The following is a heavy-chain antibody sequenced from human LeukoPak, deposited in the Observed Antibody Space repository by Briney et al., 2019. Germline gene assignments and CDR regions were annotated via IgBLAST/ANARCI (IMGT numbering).Heavy chain of an antibody. Sequence: SETLSLTCAVYGWSFSGYYWSWIRQPPGKGLEWIGEINHSGSTNYNPSLKSRVTMSVDTSKNRFSLKLSSVTAADTAVYYCAREDIGARPDFWGQGTLVTVSS. CDR2: INHSGST. CDR3: AREDIGARPDF. J-gene: IGHJ4*02. D-gene: IGHD6-6*01. V-gene: IGHV4-34*01. CDR1: GWSFSGYY.